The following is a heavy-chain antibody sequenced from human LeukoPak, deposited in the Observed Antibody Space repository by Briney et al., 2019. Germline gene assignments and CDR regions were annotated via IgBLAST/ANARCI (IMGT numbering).Heavy chain of an antibody. CDR2: INHSGST. V-gene: IGHV4-34*01. CDR1: GGSFSGYY. Sequence: SETLSLTCAVYGGSFSGYYWSWIRQPPGKGLKWIGEINHSGSTNYNPSLKSRVTTSVDTSKNQFSLKLSSVTAADTAVYYCARATARSGSSQGIIDYWGQGTLVTVSS. D-gene: IGHD1-26*01. J-gene: IGHJ4*02. CDR3: ARATARSGSSQGIIDY.